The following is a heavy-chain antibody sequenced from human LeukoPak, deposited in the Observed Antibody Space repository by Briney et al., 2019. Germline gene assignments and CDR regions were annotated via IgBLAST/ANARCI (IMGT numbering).Heavy chain of an antibody. Sequence: SETLSLTCTVSGYSISSGYYWGWIRQPPGKGLEWIGSIYHSGSTNYNPSLKSRVTISLDKSKNQFSLKLSSVTAADTAVYYCATTAAAGTRLAWFDPWGQGTLVTVSS. V-gene: IGHV4-38-2*02. D-gene: IGHD6-13*01. J-gene: IGHJ5*02. CDR2: IYHSGST. CDR1: GYSISSGYY. CDR3: ATTAAAGTRLAWFDP.